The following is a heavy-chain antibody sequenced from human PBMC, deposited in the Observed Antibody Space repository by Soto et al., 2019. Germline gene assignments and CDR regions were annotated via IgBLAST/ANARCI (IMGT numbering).Heavy chain of an antibody. CDR1: QFTFRSYG. CDR3: ARDDDYEANAFDY. V-gene: IGHV3-33*08. Sequence: GGSLRLSCATSQFTFRSYGMHWVRQAPGKGLEWVALIWNDGIRKVYVDSVKGRFTISRDNSKNTLDLQMNSLRAEDTAVYYCARDDDYEANAFDYWGPGTLVTVSS. D-gene: IGHD3-22*01. J-gene: IGHJ4*02. CDR2: IWNDGIRK.